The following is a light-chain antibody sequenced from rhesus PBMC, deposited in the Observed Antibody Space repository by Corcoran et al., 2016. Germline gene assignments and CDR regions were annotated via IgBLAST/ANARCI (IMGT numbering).Light chain of an antibody. CDR3: QQDDNSPWT. J-gene: IGKJ1*01. CDR1: QGINNW. Sequence: DIQMTQSPSSLSASVGDSVTITCRASQGINNWLAWYQQKPGKAPKLLIYRTSNLEIGVPSRFSGSGAGTDFTLTIRSLQPEDIATYDCQQDDNSPWTFGQGTKVEIK. CDR2: RTS. V-gene: IGKV1-69*01.